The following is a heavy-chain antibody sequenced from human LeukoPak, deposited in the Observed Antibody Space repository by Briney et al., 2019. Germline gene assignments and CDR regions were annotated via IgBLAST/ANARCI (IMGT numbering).Heavy chain of an antibody. D-gene: IGHD2-21*02. Sequence: GGSLRLSCAASGCTFSSYEMNWVRQAPGKGLGWVSYSSSSGSTIYYADSVKGRFTISRDNAKNSLYLQMNSLRAEDTAVYYCARVLAYCGGDCYPGAFDIWGQGTMVTVSS. CDR1: GCTFSSYE. CDR2: SSSSGSTI. J-gene: IGHJ3*02. V-gene: IGHV3-48*03. CDR3: ARVLAYCGGDCYPGAFDI.